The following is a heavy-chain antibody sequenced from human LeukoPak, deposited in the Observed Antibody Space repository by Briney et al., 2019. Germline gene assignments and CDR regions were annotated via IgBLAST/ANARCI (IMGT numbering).Heavy chain of an antibody. V-gene: IGHV4-59*07. CDR3: ARAPERWYSYGSYTYYYMDV. CDR2: ISYSGST. CDR1: GGSISSYY. Sequence: KSSDTLSLTCTVSGGSISSYYWNWIRQPPGKGLEWIGSISYSGSTKYNPSLESRVTISVDTSKNQISLKLSSVTAADTTVYYCARAPERWYSYGSYTYYYMDVWGKGTTVTVSS. D-gene: IGHD5-18*01. J-gene: IGHJ6*03.